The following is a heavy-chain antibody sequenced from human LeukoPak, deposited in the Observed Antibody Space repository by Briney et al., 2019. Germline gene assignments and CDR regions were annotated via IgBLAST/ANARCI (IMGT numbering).Heavy chain of an antibody. D-gene: IGHD4-17*01. CDR1: GFTFSSYA. CDR3: AKAHNGDYVVHYYYMDV. Sequence: PGGSLRLSCAASGFTFSSYALSWVRQAPGTGLEWVSAINVSGGSTYYADSVKGRFAISGDNSKNTLYLQMNSLRAEDTAVYYCAKAHNGDYVVHYYYMDVWGKGTTVTVSS. CDR2: INVSGGST. J-gene: IGHJ6*03. V-gene: IGHV3-23*01.